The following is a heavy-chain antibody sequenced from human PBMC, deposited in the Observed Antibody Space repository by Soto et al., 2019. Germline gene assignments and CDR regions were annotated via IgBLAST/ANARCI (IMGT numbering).Heavy chain of an antibody. CDR2: ISNNGGST. Sequence: GGSLRLSCSDSGFIFSDYAMHWVRLTPRKGLEFVSAISNNGGSTNDAPSVWGRFTISRDNSKNTVYLEMSSLRVEDTAIYYCVKDPSRGGWYGFFLHWGQGTVVTVSS. J-gene: IGHJ1*01. V-gene: IGHV3-64D*06. CDR1: GFIFSDYA. D-gene: IGHD6-19*01. CDR3: VKDPSRGGWYGFFLH.